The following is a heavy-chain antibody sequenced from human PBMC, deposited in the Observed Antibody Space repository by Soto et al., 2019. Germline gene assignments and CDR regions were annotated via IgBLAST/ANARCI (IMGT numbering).Heavy chain of an antibody. CDR3: ARADTTIVPLAQ. CDR2: MSYTGNT. J-gene: IGHJ4*02. D-gene: IGHD3-10*01. Sequence: SETLSLTCTVSGGSIPPPPPPPPPPPPGNPPAWIGYMSYTGNTNYNPSLTSRVSISVDTSKNQFSLNLNSVTAADTAVYYCARADTTIVPLAQWGQGTLVTVSS. V-gene: IGHV4-59*11. CDR1: GGSIPPPP.